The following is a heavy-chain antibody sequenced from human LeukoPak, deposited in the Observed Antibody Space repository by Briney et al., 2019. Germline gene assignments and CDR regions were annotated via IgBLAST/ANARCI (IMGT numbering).Heavy chain of an antibody. Sequence: GGSLRLSCAASGFTFSSYWMTWVRQAPGTGLEWVASIKQDGTEENYVDSVRGRFTTSRDNAKSSLFLQMGGLRAEDTAVYYCASHYGSGHGYYYYGMDVWGKGTTVIVSP. CDR2: IKQDGTEE. CDR1: GFTFSSYW. CDR3: ASHYGSGHGYYYYGMDV. J-gene: IGHJ6*04. V-gene: IGHV3-7*03. D-gene: IGHD3-10*01.